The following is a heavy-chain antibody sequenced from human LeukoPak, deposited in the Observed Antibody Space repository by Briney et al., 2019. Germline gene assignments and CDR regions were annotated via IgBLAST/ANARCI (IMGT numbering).Heavy chain of an antibody. J-gene: IGHJ4*02. CDR1: GFTFSSYG. CDR2: IRSDGRDK. V-gene: IGHV3-30*02. CDR3: AKDRYSTSSTFTVNPFDY. D-gene: IGHD2-2*01. Sequence: PGGSLRLSCAASGFTFSSYGMNWVCQTPGKGLEWVAFIRSDGRDKYYTDSVKGRFTISRDNSKSTLDLQMNSLRVEDTAVYYCAKDRYSTSSTFTVNPFDYWGQGILVTVSS.